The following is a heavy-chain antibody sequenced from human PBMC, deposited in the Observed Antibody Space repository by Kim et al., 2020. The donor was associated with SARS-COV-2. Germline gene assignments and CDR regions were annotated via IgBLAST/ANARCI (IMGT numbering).Heavy chain of an antibody. D-gene: IGHD1-7*01. J-gene: IGHJ3*02. Sequence: GGSLRLSCAASGFTVSSNYMSWVRQAPGKGLEWVSVIYSGGSTYYADSVKGRFTISRDNSKNTLYLQMNSLRAEDTAVYYCARDGTPKLSADAFDIWGQGTMVTVSS. CDR2: IYSGGST. CDR3: ARDGTPKLSADAFDI. CDR1: GFTVSSNY. V-gene: IGHV3-53*01.